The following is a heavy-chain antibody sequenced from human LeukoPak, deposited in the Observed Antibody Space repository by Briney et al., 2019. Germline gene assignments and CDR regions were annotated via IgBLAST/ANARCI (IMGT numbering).Heavy chain of an antibody. J-gene: IGHJ5*02. V-gene: IGHV3-30*18. Sequence: GGSLRLSCAASGFTFSSYGMHWVRQAPGKGLEWVAVISYDGSNKYYADSVKGRFTISRDNSKNTLYLQMNSLRAEDTAVYYCAKDPKTYSSSWPTWGRKTLVTVSS. CDR1: GFTFSSYG. D-gene: IGHD6-13*01. CDR3: AKDPKTYSSSWPT. CDR2: ISYDGSNK.